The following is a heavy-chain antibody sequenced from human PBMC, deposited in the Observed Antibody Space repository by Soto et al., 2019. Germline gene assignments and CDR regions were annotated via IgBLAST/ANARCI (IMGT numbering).Heavy chain of an antibody. CDR3: TRERTGVVSGFDY. D-gene: IGHD3-3*01. V-gene: IGHV4-59*01. CDR2: IYYSGST. CDR1: GGSISSYY. J-gene: IGHJ4*02. Sequence: QVQLQESGPGLVKPSETLSLTCTVSGGSISSYYWSWIRQPPGKGLEWIGYIYYSGSTNYNPSLKSRVTISVDTSKNQFSLKLSSVTAADTAVYYCTRERTGVVSGFDYWGQGTLVTVSS.